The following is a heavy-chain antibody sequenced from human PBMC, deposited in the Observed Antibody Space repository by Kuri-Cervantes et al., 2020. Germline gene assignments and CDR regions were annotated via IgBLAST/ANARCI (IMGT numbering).Heavy chain of an antibody. CDR3: ARGLGGSYYFFDY. V-gene: IGHV1-46*01. Sequence: ASVKVSCKASGYTFTSYYMHWVRQAPGQGLEWMGIINPSGGSTSYAQKFQGRVTMTRDTSITTAYMELSRLRSDDTAVYYCARGLGGSYYFFDYWGQGTLVTVSS. D-gene: IGHD1-26*01. CDR1: GYTFTSYY. J-gene: IGHJ4*02. CDR2: INPSGGST.